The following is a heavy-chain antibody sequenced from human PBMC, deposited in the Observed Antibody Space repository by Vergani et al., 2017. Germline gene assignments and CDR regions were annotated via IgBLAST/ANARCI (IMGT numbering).Heavy chain of an antibody. CDR3: ATPQTVTTRRMEV. D-gene: IGHD4-17*01. V-gene: IGHV1-69-2*01. CDR2: VGPEEDET. CDR1: GYTFTDHY. J-gene: IGHJ6*02. Sequence: EVQLVQSGAEVKKPGATLKISCKVSGYTFTDHYMHWVKQAPGKGLEWMGLVGPEEDETIYAETFKGRVTIAGQTSTDTAHLDVSRLRSEDTAVYYCATPQTVTTRRMEVWGQGTTVNVSS.